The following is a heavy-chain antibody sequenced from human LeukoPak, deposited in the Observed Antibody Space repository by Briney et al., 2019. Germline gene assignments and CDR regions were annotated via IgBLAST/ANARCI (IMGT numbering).Heavy chain of an antibody. V-gene: IGHV5-51*01. CDR2: IYPGDSDT. J-gene: IGHJ4*02. CDR1: GYSFTSYW. Sequence: PGESLKISCKGSGYSFTSYWIGWVRQMSGKGLEWMGIIYPGDSDTRDSPSFQGQVTMSVDKSISTAYLQWRSLKASDTAMYYCARGSVDTAMTFDYWGQGTLVTVSS. CDR3: ARGSVDTAMTFDY. D-gene: IGHD5-18*01.